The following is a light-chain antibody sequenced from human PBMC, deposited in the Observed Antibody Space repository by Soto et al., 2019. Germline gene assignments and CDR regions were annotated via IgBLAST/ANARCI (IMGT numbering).Light chain of an antibody. CDR1: SSDVGGYNY. CDR2: EVS. Sequence: QSVLTQPPSASGSPGQSVIISCTGTSSDVGGYNYVSWYQHHPGKAPKLMIYEVSKRPSGVPDRFSGSKSGNTASLTVSGLQAEDEAEYYCSSYAGSNNPYVFGTGTKLTVL. J-gene: IGLJ1*01. CDR3: SSYAGSNNPYV. V-gene: IGLV2-8*01.